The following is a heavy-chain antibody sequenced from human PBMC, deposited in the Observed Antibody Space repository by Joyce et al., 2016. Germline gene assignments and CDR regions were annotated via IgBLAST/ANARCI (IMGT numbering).Heavy chain of an antibody. V-gene: IGHV3-53*01. CDR1: GFTVSNNY. CDR3: ARVPGFH. J-gene: IGHJ4*02. CDR2: IYSGGDT. Sequence: EVQLVESGGGLIQPGGSLRLSCAASGFTVSNNYMTWVRQAPGNGLEWVSLIYSGGDTYYADSVKGRFTISRDKNTLYLQMNSLRVEDTAVYYCARVPGFHWGQGTLVTVSS.